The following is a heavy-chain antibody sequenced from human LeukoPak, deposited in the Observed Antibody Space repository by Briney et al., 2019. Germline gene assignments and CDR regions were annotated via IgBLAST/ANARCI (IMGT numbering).Heavy chain of an antibody. Sequence: SETLSLTCTVSGGSIISHYWSWIRRPPGKGLEWIGYIHYSGSTNYNPSLKSRVTISVDTSKNQFSLKLSSVTAADTAVYYCARDGYDNTGYYFRGFDPWGQGTLVTVSS. D-gene: IGHD3-22*01. CDR2: IHYSGST. J-gene: IGHJ5*02. V-gene: IGHV4-59*11. CDR1: GGSIISHY. CDR3: ARDGYDNTGYYFRGFDP.